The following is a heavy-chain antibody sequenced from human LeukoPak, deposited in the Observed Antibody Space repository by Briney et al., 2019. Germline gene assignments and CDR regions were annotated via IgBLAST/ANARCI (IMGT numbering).Heavy chain of an antibody. CDR2: IQQHGSET. J-gene: IGHJ1*01. CDR3: ATYSSSNGREFQY. V-gene: IGHV3-7*01. Sequence: PGGSLRLSCAASGFTFSSYWMSWARQAPGKGLEWVANIQQHGSETYYVDSVEGRFTISRDNAKNSLYLQMNSLRAEDTAVYYCATYSSSNGREFQYWGQGTLVIASS. D-gene: IGHD2-2*01. CDR1: GFTFSSYW.